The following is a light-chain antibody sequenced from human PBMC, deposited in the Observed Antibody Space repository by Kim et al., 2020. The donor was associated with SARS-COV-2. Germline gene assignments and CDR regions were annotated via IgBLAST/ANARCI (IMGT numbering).Light chain of an antibody. J-gene: IGLJ3*02. CDR2: YDS. CDR1: NIGSKS. V-gene: IGLV3-21*04. CDR3: QVWDSSSDGV. Sequence: SYELTQPPSVSVAPGKTARITCGGNNIGSKSVHWYQQKPGQAPVLVIYYDSDRPSGIPERFSGSNSGNTATLTISRVEAGDEADYYCQVWDSSSDGVVGG.